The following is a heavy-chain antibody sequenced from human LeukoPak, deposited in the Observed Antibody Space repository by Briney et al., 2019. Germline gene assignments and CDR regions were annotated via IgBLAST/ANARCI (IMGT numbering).Heavy chain of an antibody. CDR3: ARRVWYYMDV. V-gene: IGHV1-8*03. Sequence: ASVKVSCKASGYTFTSYGISWVRQATGQGLERMGWMNPNSGNTGYAQKFQGRVTITRNTSISTAYMELSSLRSEDTAVYYCARRVWYYMDVWGKGTTVTVSS. CDR1: GYTFTSYG. J-gene: IGHJ6*03. CDR2: MNPNSGNT.